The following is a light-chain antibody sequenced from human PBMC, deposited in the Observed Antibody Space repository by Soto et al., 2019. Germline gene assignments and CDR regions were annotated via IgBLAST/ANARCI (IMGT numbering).Light chain of an antibody. CDR1: QSLLYRSTNKNY. V-gene: IGKV4-1*01. CDR2: WAS. J-gene: IGKJ4*01. Sequence: DILMTQPPESLTVSVGERATINCKSSQSLLYRSTNKNYLAWYQQKPGQPPKLLIYWASTRESGVPDRFSGSGSGTDFTLTISNVQAEDVAVYYCQRYYNTPLTFGGGTKVEIK. CDR3: QRYYNTPLT.